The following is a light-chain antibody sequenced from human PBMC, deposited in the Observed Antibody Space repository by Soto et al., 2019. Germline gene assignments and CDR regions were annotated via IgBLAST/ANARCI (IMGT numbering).Light chain of an antibody. CDR2: EVS. CDR3: ASYTSSSTSVI. J-gene: IGLJ2*01. CDR1: SNDIGGYNY. Sequence: QSALTQPASVSGSPGQSITISCTGTSNDIGGYNYVSWYQQHPDKAPKLIIFEVSNRPSGISSRFSGSKSGNTASLTISGLQAEDEADYYCASYTSSSTSVIFGRGTKVTVL. V-gene: IGLV2-14*01.